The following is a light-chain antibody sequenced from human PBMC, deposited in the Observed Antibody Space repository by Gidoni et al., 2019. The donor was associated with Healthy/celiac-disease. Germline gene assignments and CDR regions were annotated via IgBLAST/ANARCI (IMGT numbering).Light chain of an antibody. CDR3: QQSYSTPPI. CDR1: QSISSY. Sequence: DIQMTQSPSSLSASVGDRVTITCRASQSISSYLNWYQQKPGKAPKLLIYAAPSLQSGVPSRFSGSGSGTDFTLTISSLQPEDFATYYCQQSYSTPPIFGPGTKVDIK. V-gene: IGKV1-39*01. J-gene: IGKJ3*01. CDR2: AAP.